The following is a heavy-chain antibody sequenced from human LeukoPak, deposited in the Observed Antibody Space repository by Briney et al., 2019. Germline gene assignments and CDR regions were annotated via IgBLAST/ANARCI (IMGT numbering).Heavy chain of an antibody. CDR1: GGSFSGYY. CDR3: ARGRSRRGYCSSTSCSGDNY. Sequence: SETLSLTCAVYGGSFSGYYWSWIRQPPGKGLEWIGEFNHSGSTNYNPSLKSRVTISVDTSKNQFSLKLSSVTTADTAVYYCARGRSRRGYCSSTSCSGDNYWGQGTLVTVSS. D-gene: IGHD2-2*01. CDR2: FNHSGST. V-gene: IGHV4-34*01. J-gene: IGHJ4*02.